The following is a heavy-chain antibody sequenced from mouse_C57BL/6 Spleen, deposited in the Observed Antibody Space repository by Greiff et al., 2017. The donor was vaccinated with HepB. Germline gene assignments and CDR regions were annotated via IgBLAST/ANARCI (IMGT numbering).Heavy chain of an antibody. CDR3: AMGYGSGYGGAMDD. V-gene: IGHV1-74*01. CDR2: IHPSDSDT. Sequence: QVQLQQPGAELVKPGASVKVSCKASGYTFTSYWMHWVKQRPGQGLEWIGRIHPSDSDTNYNQKFKGKATLTVDKSSSTAYMQLSSLTSEDSAVYYCAMGYGSGYGGAMDDWGQGTSVTVSS. J-gene: IGHJ4*01. CDR1: GYTFTSYW. D-gene: IGHD1-1*01.